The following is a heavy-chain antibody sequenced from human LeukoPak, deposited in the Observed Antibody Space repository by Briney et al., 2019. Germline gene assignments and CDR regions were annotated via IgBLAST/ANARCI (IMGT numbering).Heavy chain of an antibody. D-gene: IGHD3-3*01. CDR1: GFTFSSYA. CDR2: ISGSGGST. V-gene: IGHV3-23*01. CDR3: ARGAFFGVVIAALAY. Sequence: GGSLRLSCAASGFTFSSYAMSWVRQAPGKGLEWVSAISGSGGSTYYADSVKGRFTISRDNSKNTLYLQMNSLRAEDTAVYYCARGAFFGVVIAALAYWGQGTLVTVSS. J-gene: IGHJ4*02.